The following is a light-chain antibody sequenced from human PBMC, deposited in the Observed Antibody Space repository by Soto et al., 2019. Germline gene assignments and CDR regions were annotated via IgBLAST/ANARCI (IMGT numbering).Light chain of an antibody. CDR1: SSNIGAGYD. V-gene: IGLV1-40*01. J-gene: IGLJ2*01. Sequence: QSVLTQPPSVSGAPGQRVTFSCTGSSSNIGAGYDVHWYQQLPGTAPKLLIYGNNNRPSGVPDRFSGSKSVTSASLAITGLQAEDEADYYCQSYDSSLSGVIFGGGIKLTVL. CDR2: GNN. CDR3: QSYDSSLSGVI.